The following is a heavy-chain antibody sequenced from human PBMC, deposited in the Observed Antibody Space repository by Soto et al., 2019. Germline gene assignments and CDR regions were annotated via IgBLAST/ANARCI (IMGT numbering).Heavy chain of an antibody. V-gene: IGHV1-69*13. CDR3: ARGEMATAPSDY. CDR1: GGTFSIYA. Sequence: GASVKVSCKASGGTFSIYAIIWVRQAPGQGLEWMGGIIPIFGTANYAQKFQGRVTITADESTSTAYMELSSLRSEDTAVYYCARGEMATAPSDYWGQGTLVTVSS. CDR2: IIPIFGTA. D-gene: IGHD5-18*01. J-gene: IGHJ4*02.